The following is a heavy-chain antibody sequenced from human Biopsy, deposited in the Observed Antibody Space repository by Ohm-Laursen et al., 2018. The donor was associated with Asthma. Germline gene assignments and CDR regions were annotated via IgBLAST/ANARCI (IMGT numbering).Heavy chain of an antibody. CDR3: TRTTTVTTTYAMDV. CDR2: IDNDGRA. V-gene: IGHV3-53*01. J-gene: IGHJ6*02. D-gene: IGHD4-17*01. Sequence: GSLRLSCAASEFSVSSSYMSWVRQAPGKGLEWVSVIDNDGRAYHADSVKGRFTVSRDNSKNTLFLQMNSLRAEDTAVYYCTRTTTVTTTYAMDVRGRGTTVTVSS. CDR1: EFSVSSSY.